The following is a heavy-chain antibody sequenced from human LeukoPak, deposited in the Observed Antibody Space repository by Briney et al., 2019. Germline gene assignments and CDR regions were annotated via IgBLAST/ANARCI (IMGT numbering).Heavy chain of an antibody. CDR3: VRDFELGRFGP. CDR2: IKQDGSEK. Sequence: GGSLRLSCAASGFTFSGYWMSWVRQAPGKGLEWVANIKQDGSEKYYVDSVKGRFTISRDDLKNSLFLQMNSLRTDDTAVYYCVRDFELGRFGPWGQGTLVIVSS. D-gene: IGHD3-9*01. V-gene: IGHV3-7*01. CDR1: GFTFSGYW. J-gene: IGHJ5*02.